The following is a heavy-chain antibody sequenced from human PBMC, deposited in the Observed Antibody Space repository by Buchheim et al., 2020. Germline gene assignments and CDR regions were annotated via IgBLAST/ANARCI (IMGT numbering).Heavy chain of an antibody. CDR2: ISYDGSNK. Sequence: QVQLVESGGGVVQPGRSLRLSCAASGFTFSSYGMHWVRQAPGKGLEWVAVISYDGSNKYYADSVKGRFTISRDNSKKTLYLQMNSLRAEDTAVYYCAKDVAGWFDPWGQGTL. CDR3: AKDVAGWFDP. CDR1: GFTFSSYG. D-gene: IGHD5-12*01. V-gene: IGHV3-30*18. J-gene: IGHJ5*02.